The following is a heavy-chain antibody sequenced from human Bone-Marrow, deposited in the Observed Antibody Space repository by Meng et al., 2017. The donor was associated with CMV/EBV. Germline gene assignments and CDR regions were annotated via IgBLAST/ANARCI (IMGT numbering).Heavy chain of an antibody. Sequence: ASVKVSCKASGYTFTTYDINWVRQASGQGLEWMGWMNPNSGNTGYAQKFQGRATITRNTSISTAYMELSSLRSEDTAVYYCARGRPPRGYSGGRRVFDYWGQGTLVTVSS. V-gene: IGHV1-8*03. CDR3: ARGRPPRGYSGGRRVFDY. D-gene: IGHD5-12*01. CDR2: MNPNSGNT. J-gene: IGHJ4*02. CDR1: GYTFTTYD.